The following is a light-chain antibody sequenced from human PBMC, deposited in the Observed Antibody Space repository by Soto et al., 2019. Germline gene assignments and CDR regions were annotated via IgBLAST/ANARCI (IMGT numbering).Light chain of an antibody. CDR2: AAS. Sequence: DIQMTQSPSSLSASVGDRVTITCRASQSISSYLNWYQQKPGKAPKLLIYAASSLQSGVPSRFSGSGSGTDFTLTISSLQPEDFATYYCQQSYSTPQSTSGPGTKVDIK. V-gene: IGKV1-39*01. CDR1: QSISSY. CDR3: QQSYSTPQST. J-gene: IGKJ3*01.